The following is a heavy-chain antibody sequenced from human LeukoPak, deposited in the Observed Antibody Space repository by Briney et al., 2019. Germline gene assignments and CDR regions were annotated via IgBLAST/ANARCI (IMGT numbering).Heavy chain of an antibody. CDR2: IFYSEST. CDR3: ARDTSSWFYGMDV. D-gene: IGHD6-13*01. CDR1: GGSVGSNSYY. J-gene: IGHJ6*04. Sequence: SETLSLTCTVSGGSVGSNSYYWTWIRQPPGKGLEWIGYIFYSESTKYNPSLTSRVTISLGTSKNQFSLNLSSVTAADTGVYYCARDTSSWFYGMDVWGKGTTVIVSS. V-gene: IGHV4-61*01.